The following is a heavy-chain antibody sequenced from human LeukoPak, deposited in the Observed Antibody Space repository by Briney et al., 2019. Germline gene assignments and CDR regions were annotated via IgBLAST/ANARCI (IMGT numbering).Heavy chain of an antibody. CDR3: ARVQPHWGWAGYYYYYYMDV. Sequence: GASVKVSCKASGYTFTSYDINWVRQATGQGLEWMGWMNPNSGNTGYAQKFQGRVTITRNTSISTAYMELSSLRSEDTAVYYCARVQPHWGWAGYYYYYYMDVWGKGTTVTVSS. D-gene: IGHD7-27*01. CDR1: GYTFTSYD. V-gene: IGHV1-8*03. J-gene: IGHJ6*03. CDR2: MNPNSGNT.